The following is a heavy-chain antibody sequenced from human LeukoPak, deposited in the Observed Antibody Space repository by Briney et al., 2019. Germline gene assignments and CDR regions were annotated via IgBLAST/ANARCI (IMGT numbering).Heavy chain of an antibody. Sequence: GGSLRLSCAASGFTFSSYAMSWVRQAPGKGLEWVSAISGSGGSTYYADSVKGRFTISRDNSKNTLYLQMNSLRAEDTAVYYCAKVPLWVYSSSSRNFVTGWGQGTLVTVSS. V-gene: IGHV3-23*01. D-gene: IGHD6-6*01. CDR2: ISGSGGST. CDR1: GFTFSSYA. J-gene: IGHJ4*02. CDR3: AKVPLWVYSSSSRNFVTG.